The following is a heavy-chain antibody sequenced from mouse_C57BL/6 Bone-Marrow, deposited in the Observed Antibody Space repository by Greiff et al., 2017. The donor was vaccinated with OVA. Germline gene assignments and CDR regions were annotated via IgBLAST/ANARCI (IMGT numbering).Heavy chain of an antibody. D-gene: IGHD2-1*01. CDR3: ARIYGNPRDYAMDY. J-gene: IGHJ4*01. CDR1: GYTFTSYW. Sequence: QVQLQQPGAELVKPGASVKLSCKASGYTFTSYWMHWVKQRPGQGLEWIGMIHPNSGSTNYNEKFKSKATLTVDKSSSTAYMQLSSLTSEDSAVYYCARIYGNPRDYAMDYWGQGTSVTVSS. V-gene: IGHV1-64*01. CDR2: IHPNSGST.